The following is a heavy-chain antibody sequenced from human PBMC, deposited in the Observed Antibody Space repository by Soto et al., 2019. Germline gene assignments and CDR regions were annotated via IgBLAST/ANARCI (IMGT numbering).Heavy chain of an antibody. CDR1: GFTFSSYG. V-gene: IGHV3-30*03. CDR2: ISYDGSNK. D-gene: IGHD2-15*01. J-gene: IGHJ4*02. Sequence: ESGGGVVQPGRSLRLSCAASGFTFSSYGMHWVRQAPGKGLEWVAVISYDGSNKYYADSVKGRFTISRDNSKNTLYLQMNSLRAEDTAVYYCEPEVVVVAAHSSDYWGQGTLVTVSS. CDR3: EPEVVVVAAHSSDY.